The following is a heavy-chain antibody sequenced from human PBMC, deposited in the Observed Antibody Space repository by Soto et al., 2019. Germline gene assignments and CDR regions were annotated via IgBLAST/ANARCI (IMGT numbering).Heavy chain of an antibody. V-gene: IGHV4-30-4*01. Sequence: TLSLTCAVSGGYISGGDYYWTWIRQPPGRGLEWIGYIYFSGSTYYNPSLKSRVTISVDTSKNEFSLKLSSVTAADTAVYYCARDRTKYGGYAVVDSWGQGTLVTVSS. CDR2: IYFSGST. D-gene: IGHD4-17*01. CDR1: GGYISGGDYY. CDR3: ARDRTKYGGYAVVDS. J-gene: IGHJ4*02.